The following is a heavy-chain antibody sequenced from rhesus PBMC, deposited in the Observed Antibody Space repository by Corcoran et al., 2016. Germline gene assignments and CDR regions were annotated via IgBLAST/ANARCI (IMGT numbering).Heavy chain of an antibody. D-gene: IGHD6-31*01. V-gene: IGHV4-147*01. CDR1: GASISSNY. CDR2: IYGCSGRT. Sequence: QVQLQESGPGLVKPSETLPLTCAVSGASISSNYWSCIRQPPGKGLEWIGYIYGCSGRTSYKPAHKRRVTIAKDTAKNQVYRKLSSVTAADTAVYYCARVRSHSSAWYRHESYFDDWGQGVLVTVSS. CDR3: ARVRSHSSAWYRHESYFDD. J-gene: IGHJ4*01.